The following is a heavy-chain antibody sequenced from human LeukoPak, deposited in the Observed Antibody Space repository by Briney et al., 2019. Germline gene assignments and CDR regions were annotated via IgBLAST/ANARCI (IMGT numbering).Heavy chain of an antibody. J-gene: IGHJ4*02. D-gene: IGHD3-10*01. V-gene: IGHV3-15*01. CDR2: IKSKTDGGTT. Sequence: PGGSLRLSCAASGFTFSNAWMSWVRQAPGKGLEWVGRIKSKTDGGTTDYAAPVKGRFTISRDDSKNTLYLQMNSLKTEDTAVYYRTTGLYYYGSGSYYKIDYWGQGTLVTVSS. CDR1: GFTFSNAW. CDR3: TTGLYYYGSGSYYKIDY.